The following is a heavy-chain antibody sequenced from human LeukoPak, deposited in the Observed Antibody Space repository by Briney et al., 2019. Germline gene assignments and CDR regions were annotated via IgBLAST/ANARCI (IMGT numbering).Heavy chain of an antibody. V-gene: IGHV1-18*01. J-gene: IGHJ6*02. D-gene: IGHD3-3*01. CDR3: ARESSESTIFGVVISTPNYYYYGMDV. CDR2: VSAYNGNT. Sequence: GASVKVSCKASGYTFTSYGISWVRQAPGQGLEWMGWVSAYNGNTDYAQKLQGRVTMTTDTSTSTAYMELRSLRSDDTAVYYCARESSESTIFGVVISTPNYYYYGMDVWGQGTTVTVSS. CDR1: GYTFTSYG.